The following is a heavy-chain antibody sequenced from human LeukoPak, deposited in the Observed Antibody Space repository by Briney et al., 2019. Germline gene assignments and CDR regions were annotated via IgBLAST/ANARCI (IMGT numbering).Heavy chain of an antibody. Sequence: GGSLRLSCAASGFTFSSYSMNWVRQAPGKGLEWVSSISSSSSYIYYADSVKGRSTISRDNAKNSLYLQMNSLRAEDTAVYYCARVKGRGYCGSDCYTDYWGQGTLVTVSS. CDR1: GFTFSSYS. CDR3: ARVKGRGYCGSDCYTDY. D-gene: IGHD2-21*02. CDR2: ISSSSSYI. V-gene: IGHV3-21*01. J-gene: IGHJ4*02.